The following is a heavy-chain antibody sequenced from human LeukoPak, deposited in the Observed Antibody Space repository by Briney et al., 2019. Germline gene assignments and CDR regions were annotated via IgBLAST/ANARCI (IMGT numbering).Heavy chain of an antibody. CDR1: GFTFSSYS. Sequence: GGSLRLSCAASGFTFSSYSMNWVRQAPGKGLEWVSSISSSSSYIYYADSVKGRFAISRDNAKNSLYLQMNSLRAEDTAVYYCARDFTSTPDYWGQGTLVTVSS. D-gene: IGHD3-3*01. V-gene: IGHV3-21*01. J-gene: IGHJ4*02. CDR2: ISSSSSYI. CDR3: ARDFTSTPDY.